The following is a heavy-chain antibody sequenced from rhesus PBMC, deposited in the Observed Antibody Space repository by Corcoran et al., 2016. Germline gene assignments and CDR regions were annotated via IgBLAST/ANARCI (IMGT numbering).Heavy chain of an antibody. CDR2: IYGSGSST. CDR1: GGSISDSYR. CDR3: AKRTAAAYFEY. D-gene: IGHD6-43*01. V-gene: IGHV4S10*01. Sequence: QVQLQESGQGVVKPSEPLSLPCAVSGGSISDSYRWTWIRQPPGKGLEWIGYIYGSGSSTTYHPSRKSRVTISRDTSKNQFSLKLSSVTAADTAVYYCAKRTAAAYFEYWGQGVLVTVSS. J-gene: IGHJ4*01.